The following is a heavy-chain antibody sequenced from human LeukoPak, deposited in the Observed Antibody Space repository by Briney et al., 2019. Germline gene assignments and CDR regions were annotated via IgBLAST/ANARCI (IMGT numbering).Heavy chain of an antibody. V-gene: IGHV4-59*01. CDR3: ARAVAGRYYYYYYMDV. J-gene: IGHJ6*03. Sequence: TSETLSLTCTVSGGSISSYYWSWIRQPPGKGLEWIGYIYYSGSTNYNPSLKSRVTISVDTSKNQFSLKLSSVTAADTAVYYCARAVAGRYYYYYYMDVWGKGTTVTISS. D-gene: IGHD6-19*01. CDR2: IYYSGST. CDR1: GGSISSYY.